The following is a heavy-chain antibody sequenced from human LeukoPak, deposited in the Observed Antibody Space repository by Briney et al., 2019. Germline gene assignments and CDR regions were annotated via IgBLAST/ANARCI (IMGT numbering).Heavy chain of an antibody. V-gene: IGHV4-59*01. Sequence: PSETLSLTCTVSGGSISSYYWSWIRQPPGKGLEWIGYIYYSGSTNYNPSLKSRVTISVDTSKNQFSLKLSSVTAADTAVYYCARSGYSYGNWFDPWGQGTLVTVSS. CDR2: IYYSGST. CDR3: ARSGYSYGNWFDP. J-gene: IGHJ5*02. CDR1: GGSISSYY. D-gene: IGHD5-18*01.